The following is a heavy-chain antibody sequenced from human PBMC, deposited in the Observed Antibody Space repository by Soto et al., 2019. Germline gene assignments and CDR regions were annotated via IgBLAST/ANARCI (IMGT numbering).Heavy chain of an antibody. CDR1: GGSVSSGSYY. J-gene: IGHJ4*02. Sequence: PSETLSLTCTVSGGSVSSGSYYWSWIRQPPGKGLEWIGYIYYSGSTNYNPSLKSRVTISVDTSKNQFSLKLSSVTAADTAVYYCAKDAVLRFLECLSFDYWGQGTLVTAPQ. CDR3: AKDAVLRFLECLSFDY. D-gene: IGHD3-3*01. CDR2: IYYSGST. V-gene: IGHV4-61*01.